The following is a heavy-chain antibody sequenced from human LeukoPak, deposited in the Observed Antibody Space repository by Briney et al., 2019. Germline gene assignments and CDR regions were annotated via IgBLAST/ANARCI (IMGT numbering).Heavy chain of an antibody. V-gene: IGHV4-39*07. D-gene: IGHD6-19*01. Sequence: PSETLSLTCNVSGDPLNDNLYYWGWIRQSPGKGLEWIGAFYSSGSTSSHSSLKSRVTISVDTSKTQLSLKLDSVTDTDTAVYYCVRDGRFDSACFDSWGPGILVTVSS. J-gene: IGHJ4*02. CDR1: GDPLNDNLYY. CDR2: FYSSGST. CDR3: VRDGRFDSACFDS.